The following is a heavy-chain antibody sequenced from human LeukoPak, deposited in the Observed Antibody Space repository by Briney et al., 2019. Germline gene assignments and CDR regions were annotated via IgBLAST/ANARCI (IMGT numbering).Heavy chain of an antibody. Sequence: PGGSLRLSCAASGFIFSTYAMSWVRQAPGKGLEWVSAISGSGTSTYYTDSVRGRFTFSRDNSKNTLYLQINSLRAEDTAVYYCAKGSLAGTAHYFDYWGQGTLVTVSS. V-gene: IGHV3-23*01. CDR1: GFIFSTYA. D-gene: IGHD6-19*01. CDR2: ISGSGTST. CDR3: AKGSLAGTAHYFDY. J-gene: IGHJ4*02.